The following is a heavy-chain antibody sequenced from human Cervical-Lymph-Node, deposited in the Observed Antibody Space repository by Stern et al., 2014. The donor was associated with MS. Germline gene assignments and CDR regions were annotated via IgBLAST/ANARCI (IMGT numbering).Heavy chain of an antibody. D-gene: IGHD3-10*01. CDR1: GYTFTDHH. J-gene: IGHJ5*02. CDR2: ITPSSGDT. V-gene: IGHV1-2*02. Sequence: VQLVESGAEVKKPGASVKVSCKTSGYTFTDHHLHWVRQVPGQGLEWMGWITPSSGDTNYAQKFQGRVTVTRDTSISTVYMELSSLKSDDTAVYFCARGTLADPWGQGTLVTVSS. CDR3: ARGTLADP.